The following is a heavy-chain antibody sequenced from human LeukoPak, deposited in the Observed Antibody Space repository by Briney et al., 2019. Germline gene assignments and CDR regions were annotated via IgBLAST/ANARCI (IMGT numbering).Heavy chain of an antibody. CDR3: AKDPYSSPDYFDY. Sequence: GGSLRLSCAASGFTFSSYAMSWVRQAPGKGLEWVSAISGSGGSTYYADSVKGRFTISRDNSKTTLYLQMNSLRAEDTAVYYCAKDPYSSPDYFDYWGQGTLVTVSS. J-gene: IGHJ4*02. D-gene: IGHD6-13*01. V-gene: IGHV3-23*01. CDR2: ISGSGGST. CDR1: GFTFSSYA.